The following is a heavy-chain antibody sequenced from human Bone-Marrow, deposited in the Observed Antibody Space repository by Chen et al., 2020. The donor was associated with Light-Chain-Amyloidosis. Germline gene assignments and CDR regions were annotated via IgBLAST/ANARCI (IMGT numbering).Heavy chain of an antibody. J-gene: IGHJ4*02. CDR2: VTNTGST. V-gene: IGHV4-34*01. CDR1: GGSFSAYY. CDR3: ARNGHYSIDS. Sequence: QVQLQQWGAGLLKPSETLSLTCAVYGGSFSAYYWSWVRQPPGKGLEWIGEVTNTGSTSYNPSVEMRVTMSLDISKNQFSLKLTSVTAADTAVYYCARNGHYSIDSWGQGTLVTVSS. D-gene: IGHD2-15*01.